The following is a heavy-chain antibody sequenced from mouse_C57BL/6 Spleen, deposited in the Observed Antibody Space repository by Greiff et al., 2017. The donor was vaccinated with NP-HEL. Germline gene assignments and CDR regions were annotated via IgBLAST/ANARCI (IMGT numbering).Heavy chain of an antibody. J-gene: IGHJ4*01. CDR2: IDPSDSYT. D-gene: IGHD2-1*01. V-gene: IGHV1-59*01. Sequence: VQLQQPGAELVRPGTSVKLSCKASGYTFTSYWMHWVKQRPGQGLEWIGVIDPSDSYTNYNQKFKGKATLTVDTSSSTAYMQLSSLTSEDSAVYYCARGGIGYGNYKAMDYWGQGTSVTVSS. CDR3: ARGGIGYGNYKAMDY. CDR1: GYTFTSYW.